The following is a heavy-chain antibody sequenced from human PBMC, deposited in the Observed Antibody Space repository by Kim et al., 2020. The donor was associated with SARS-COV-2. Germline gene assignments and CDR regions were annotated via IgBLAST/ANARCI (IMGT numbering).Heavy chain of an antibody. J-gene: IGHJ3*02. CDR3: AISGSGAFDI. Sequence: ETISAQKFAGRVTMTEDTSTDTAYMELSSLRSEDTAVYYCAISGSGAFDIWGQGTMVTVSS. V-gene: IGHV1-24*01. CDR2: ET. D-gene: IGHD3-10*01.